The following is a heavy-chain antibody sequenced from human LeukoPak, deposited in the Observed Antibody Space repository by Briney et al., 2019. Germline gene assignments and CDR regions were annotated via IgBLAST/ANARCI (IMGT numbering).Heavy chain of an antibody. CDR2: ICYSGST. Sequence: SETLSLTCTVSGGSISSYYWSWIRQPPGKGLEWIGYICYSGSTNYNPSLKSRVTISVDTSKNQFSLKLSSVTAADTAVYYCARAPKWGDFDYWGQGTLDTVSS. CDR3: ARAPKWGDFDY. D-gene: IGHD1-26*01. J-gene: IGHJ4*02. V-gene: IGHV4-59*01. CDR1: GGSISSYY.